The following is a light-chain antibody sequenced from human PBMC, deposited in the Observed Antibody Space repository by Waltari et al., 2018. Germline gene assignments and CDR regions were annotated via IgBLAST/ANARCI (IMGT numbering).Light chain of an antibody. J-gene: IGKJ2*01. CDR3: EQYFSTPPYT. Sequence: DIQMIQSQSSLPAPVGDRVTITSRPVQGIRNPLPWYQQKPGKAPKLLLDASSTLESGVPSRFSGSGSGTDYTLTISSLQPEDFATYYCEQYFSTPPYTFGQGTKLEI. CDR1: QGIRNP. CDR2: ASS. V-gene: IGKV1-NL1*01.